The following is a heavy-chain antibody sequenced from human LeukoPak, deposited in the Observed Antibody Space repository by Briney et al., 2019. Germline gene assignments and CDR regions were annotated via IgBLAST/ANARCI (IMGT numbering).Heavy chain of an antibody. D-gene: IGHD3-10*01. CDR2: ISPGNGNT. CDR1: GYTFGSYA. CDR3: ARCDYYGSGTYCNVGHLYNMDV. V-gene: IGHV1-3*01. Sequence: ASVKVSCKASGYTFGSYALYWVRQAPGQTLECMGWISPGNGNTEYSQKLQDRVTITRDTSANTAYMELSSLRSEDTAVYYCARCDYYGSGTYCNVGHLYNMDVWGKGTTVTVSS. J-gene: IGHJ6*04.